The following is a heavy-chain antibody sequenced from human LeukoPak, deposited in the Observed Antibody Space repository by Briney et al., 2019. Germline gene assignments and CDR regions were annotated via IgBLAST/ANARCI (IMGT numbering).Heavy chain of an antibody. CDR2: ISSNGDNT. CDR3: VRRTGY. Sequence: GGSLRLSCSVSGFTFSTYVMHWVRQAPGKGLEYVSAISSNGDNTYYADSVKGRFTISRDNSKNTLYLQMSSLRADDTAVYYCVRRTGYWGQGTLVTVSS. V-gene: IGHV3-64D*06. CDR1: GFTFSTYV. J-gene: IGHJ4*02.